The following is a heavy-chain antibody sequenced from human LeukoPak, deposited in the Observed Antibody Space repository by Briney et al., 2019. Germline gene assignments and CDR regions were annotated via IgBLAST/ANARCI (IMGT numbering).Heavy chain of an antibody. CDR1: GYTSTMYH. CDR3: ARKQRGGLSGNLGGLFASYYSYYYMDV. J-gene: IGHJ6*03. V-gene: IGHV1-46*01. D-gene: IGHD1-26*01. Sequence: ASVKVSCKASGYTSTMYHIHWVRQAPGQGLEWMGMINPSDGATTYAQRFQGRVTLIRDMSTTTVYMDLHSLRFEDTAVYFCARKQRGGLSGNLGGLFASYYSYYYMDVWGRGTTVTVSS. CDR2: INPSDGAT.